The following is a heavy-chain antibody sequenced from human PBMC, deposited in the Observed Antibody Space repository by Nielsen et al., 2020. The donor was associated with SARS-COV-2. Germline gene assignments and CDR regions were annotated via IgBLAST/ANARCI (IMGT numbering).Heavy chain of an antibody. CDR2: IWYDGSNK. CDR1: GFTFSSYG. J-gene: IGHJ4*02. V-gene: IGHV3-33*01. Sequence: GESLKISCAASGFTFSSYGMHWVRQAPGKGLEWVAVIWYDGSNKYYADSVKGRFTISRDNSKNTLYLQMNSLRAEDTAVYYCARTYSSGWYTDFDYWGQGTLVTVSS. CDR3: ARTYSSGWYTDFDY. D-gene: IGHD6-19*01.